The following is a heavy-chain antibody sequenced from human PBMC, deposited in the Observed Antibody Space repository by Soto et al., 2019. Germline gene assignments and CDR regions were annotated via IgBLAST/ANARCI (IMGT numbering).Heavy chain of an antibody. V-gene: IGHV1-69*13. D-gene: IGHD6-13*01. Sequence: SVKVSCKASGGTFSSYAISWVRQAPGQGLEWMGGIIPIFGTANYAQKFQGRVTITADESTSTAYMELSSLRSEDTAVYYCARPRLGIAALYGMDIWGQGTTVTVSS. J-gene: IGHJ6*02. CDR3: ARPRLGIAALYGMDI. CDR2: IIPIFGTA. CDR1: GGTFSSYA.